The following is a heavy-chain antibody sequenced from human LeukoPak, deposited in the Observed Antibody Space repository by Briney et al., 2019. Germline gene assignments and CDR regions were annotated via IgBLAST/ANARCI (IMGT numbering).Heavy chain of an antibody. CDR2: IWYAGSNK. CDR1: GFTFRSYG. Sequence: GGSLRLSCAASGFTFRSYGMHWVRHAPAKGLEWVAVIWYAGSNKYYADSVKGRFTISRDNSKNTLYLQMNSLRAEDTAGYYCARASGGAQIDYWGQGTLVTVSS. J-gene: IGHJ4*02. CDR3: ARASGGAQIDY. V-gene: IGHV3-33*01. D-gene: IGHD1-26*01.